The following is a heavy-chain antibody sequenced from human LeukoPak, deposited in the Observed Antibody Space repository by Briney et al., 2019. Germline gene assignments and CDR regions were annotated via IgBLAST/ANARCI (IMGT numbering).Heavy chain of an antibody. V-gene: IGHV5-51*01. Sequence: GESLKISCKGSGYSFTNYWIGWVRQMPGKGLEWMGIIYPGDSHTRYSPSFQGQVTISADKSISTAYLQWSSLKASDTAMYYCARHVNGDHGPLGYWGQGTLLTVSS. D-gene: IGHD4-17*01. CDR3: ARHVNGDHGPLGY. CDR2: IYPGDSHT. J-gene: IGHJ4*02. CDR1: GYSFTNYW.